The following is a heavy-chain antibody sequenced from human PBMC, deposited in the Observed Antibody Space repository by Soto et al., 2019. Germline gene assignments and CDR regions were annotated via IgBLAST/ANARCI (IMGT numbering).Heavy chain of an antibody. V-gene: IGHV4-59*01. J-gene: IGHJ6*02. D-gene: IGHD3-10*01. Sequence: PSETLSLTCTVSGGSISSYYWSWIRQPPGKGLEWIGYIYYSGSTNYNPSLKSRVTISVDTSKNQFSLKLSSVTAADTAVYYCARDRMVRGVIMNYYYYGMDVWGQGTTVT. CDR2: IYYSGST. CDR3: ARDRMVRGVIMNYYYYGMDV. CDR1: GGSISSYY.